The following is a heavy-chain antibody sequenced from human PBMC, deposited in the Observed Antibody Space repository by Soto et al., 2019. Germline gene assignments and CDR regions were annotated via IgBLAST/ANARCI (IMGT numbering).Heavy chain of an antibody. CDR2: IYYSGST. CDR3: ARLVAPPGYYYYYYMDV. D-gene: IGHD5-12*01. J-gene: IGHJ6*03. V-gene: IGHV4-59*08. Sequence: PSETLSLTCTVSGGSISSYYWSWIRQPPGKGLEWIGYIYYSGSTNYNTSLKSRVTISVDTSKNQFSLKLSSVTAADTAVYYCARLVAPPGYYYYYYMDVWGKGTTVTVSS. CDR1: GGSISSYY.